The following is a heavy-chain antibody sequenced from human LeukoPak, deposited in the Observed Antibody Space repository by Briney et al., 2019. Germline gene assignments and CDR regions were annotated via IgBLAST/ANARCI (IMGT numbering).Heavy chain of an antibody. V-gene: IGHV1-46*01. CDR2: INPSGGST. CDR3: ARAPYYYDSSGYYPEY. CDR1: GYTFTSYY. Sequence: GASVKVSCKASGYTFTSYYMHWVRQAPGQGLEWMGIINPSGGSTSYAQKFQGRVTMTRDTSTSTVYMELSSLRSGDTAVYYCARAPYYYDSSGYYPEYWGQGTLVTVSS. D-gene: IGHD3-22*01. J-gene: IGHJ4*02.